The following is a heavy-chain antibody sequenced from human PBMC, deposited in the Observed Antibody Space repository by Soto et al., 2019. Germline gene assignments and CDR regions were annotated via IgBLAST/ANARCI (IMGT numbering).Heavy chain of an antibody. CDR2: ISTTSSSI. V-gene: IGHV3-48*02. CDR3: ARKGVAFDY. D-gene: IGHD3-3*01. Sequence: LRLSCAASGFTFSSYSMKWVRQAPGKGLEWISYISTTSSSIYYADSVKGRFTISRDNAKNSLFLQMNSLRDEDTAVYYCARKGVAFDYWGQGALVTVSS. CDR1: GFTFSSYS. J-gene: IGHJ4*02.